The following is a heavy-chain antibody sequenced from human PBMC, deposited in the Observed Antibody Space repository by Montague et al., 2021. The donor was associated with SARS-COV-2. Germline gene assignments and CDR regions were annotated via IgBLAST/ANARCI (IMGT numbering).Heavy chain of an antibody. CDR2: IYYDGRT. D-gene: IGHD3-16*01. J-gene: IGHJ4*02. CDR3: TRDQLGIRY. V-gene: IGHV4-59*02. CDR1: GGSVSGFY. Sequence: SETLSLTCTVSGGSVSGFYWSRIRHPPGTGLEWIGYIYYDGRTAYNPSLKSRVTISKDTSKNQFFLKVTSVTAADTAVYYCTRDQLGIRYWGQGMLVTVSS.